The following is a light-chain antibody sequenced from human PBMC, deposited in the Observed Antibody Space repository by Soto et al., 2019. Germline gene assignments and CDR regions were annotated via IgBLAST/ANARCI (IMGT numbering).Light chain of an antibody. CDR1: STDVGGYNY. Sequence: QSVVAQPRSVSGSPGQSVTSSCTGISTDVGGYNYVSWYQQHPGKVPKLIIFDVTKRPSGVPDRFSGSKSGTSASLAITGLQAEDEADYYCQSYDSSLSGYVFGTGNKVTV. J-gene: IGLJ1*01. CDR2: DVT. V-gene: IGLV2-11*01. CDR3: QSYDSSLSGYV.